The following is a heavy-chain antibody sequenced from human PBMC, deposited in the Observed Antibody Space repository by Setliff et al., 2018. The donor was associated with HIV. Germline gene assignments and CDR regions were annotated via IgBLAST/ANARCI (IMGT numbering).Heavy chain of an antibody. Sequence: TSETLSLTCTVSGGSISSVYWSWIRQPPGKGLEWIGYVYHSGSTNYNPSLKSRVTISVDTSKNQFSMKLRSVTAADTAVYYCARLRSELGVFDYWVQGTLVTVSS. CDR3: ARLRSELGVFDY. V-gene: IGHV4-59*08. D-gene: IGHD1-26*01. CDR1: GGSISSVY. CDR2: VYHSGST. J-gene: IGHJ4*02.